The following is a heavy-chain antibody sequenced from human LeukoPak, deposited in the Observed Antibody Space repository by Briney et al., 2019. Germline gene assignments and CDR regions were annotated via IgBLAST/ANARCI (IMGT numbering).Heavy chain of an antibody. V-gene: IGHV4-4*07. J-gene: IGHJ6*03. CDR3: ARATVTTLNYYYYMDV. Sequence: PSETLPLTCTVSGGSISSYYWSWIRQPAGKGLEWIGRIYTSGSTNYNPSLKSRVTISVDKSKNQFSLKLSSLTAADTAVYYCARATVTTLNYYYYMDVWGKGTTVTVSS. D-gene: IGHD4-17*01. CDR1: GGSISSYY. CDR2: IYTSGST.